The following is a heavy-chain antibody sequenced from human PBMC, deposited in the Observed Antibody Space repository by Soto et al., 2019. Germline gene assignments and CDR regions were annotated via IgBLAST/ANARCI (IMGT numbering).Heavy chain of an antibody. V-gene: IGHV3-48*03. CDR1: EFTFSSYE. CDR3: VRFGGEAADPGDY. J-gene: IGHJ4*02. Sequence: GGSLRVSCVASEFTFSSYEMNWVRQAPGKGLEWVSYISSSGTTIYYTDSVKGRFTISRDNAKKSLYLQMNSLRAEDTAVYYCVRFGGEAADPGDYWGQGTLVTVSS. D-gene: IGHD6-13*01. CDR2: ISSSGTTI.